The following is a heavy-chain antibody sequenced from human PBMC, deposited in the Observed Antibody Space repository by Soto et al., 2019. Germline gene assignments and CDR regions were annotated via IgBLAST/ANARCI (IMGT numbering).Heavy chain of an antibody. CDR3: ATSIAVAAPFDY. CDR2: ISSGSSYI. Sequence: GGSLRLSCTAAGHTFSTYNMNWVRQAPGKGLEWVSSISSGSSYIYYADSVKGRFTISRDNAKNSLYLQMNSLRAEDTAVYYCATSIAVAAPFDYWGQGTLVTVS. J-gene: IGHJ4*02. D-gene: IGHD6-19*01. V-gene: IGHV3-21*01. CDR1: GHTFSTYN.